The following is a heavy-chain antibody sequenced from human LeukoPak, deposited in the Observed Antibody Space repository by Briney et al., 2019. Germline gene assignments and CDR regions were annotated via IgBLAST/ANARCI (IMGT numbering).Heavy chain of an antibody. CDR3: AKDLGVTTFDY. CDR1: GFTFSDYY. CDR2: ISSSGTTI. J-gene: IGHJ4*02. D-gene: IGHD2-21*02. Sequence: GGSLRLSCAASGFTFSDYYRNWIRQAPGKGLEGGSYISSSGTTIYYADSVKGRFTISRDNTKNSLYLQMNSLRAEDTAVYYCAKDLGVTTFDYWGQGTLVTVSA. V-gene: IGHV3-11*01.